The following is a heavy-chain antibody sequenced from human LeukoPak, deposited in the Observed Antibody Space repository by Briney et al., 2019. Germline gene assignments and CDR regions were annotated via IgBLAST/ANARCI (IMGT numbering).Heavy chain of an antibody. V-gene: IGHV4-34*01. CDR2: INHSGST. Sequence: SETLSLTCAVYGGSFSGYYWSWIRQPPGKGLEWIGEINHSGSTNYNPSLKSRLTISVDKSKNQFSLKLTSVTAADTAVYYCASVHTAMVSFDYWGQGTLVTVSS. CDR3: ASVHTAMVSFDY. CDR1: GGSFSGYY. J-gene: IGHJ4*02. D-gene: IGHD5-18*01.